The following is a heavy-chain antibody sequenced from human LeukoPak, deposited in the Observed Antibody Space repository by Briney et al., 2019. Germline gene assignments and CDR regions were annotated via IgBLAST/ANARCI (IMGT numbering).Heavy chain of an antibody. Sequence: QAGGSLRLSCAASGFTFSSYGMHWVRQAPGKGLEWVAIIWYDGSNKYYADSVKGRFTISRDNSKNALYLQVNSLRAEDTAVYYCAREFGKYYFDYWGQGTLVTVSS. J-gene: IGHJ4*02. CDR2: IWYDGSNK. V-gene: IGHV3-33*01. CDR3: AREFGKYYFDY. D-gene: IGHD3-10*01. CDR1: GFTFSSYG.